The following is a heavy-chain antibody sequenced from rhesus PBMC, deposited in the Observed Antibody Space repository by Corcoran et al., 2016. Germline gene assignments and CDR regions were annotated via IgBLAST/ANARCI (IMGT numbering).Heavy chain of an antibody. V-gene: IGHV4-122*02. CDR1: GYSISSGYG. CDR2: NSYSGST. CDR3: ASLGSGNDY. Sequence: QLQLQESGPGLVKPSETLSLTCAVSGYSISSGYGWSWIRQPPGKGLEWIGYNSYSGSTSYHPSLKSRVTISSDTAKNQFSLKLSSVTAADTAVYCCASLGSGNDYWGQGVLVTVAS. D-gene: IGHD6-25*01. J-gene: IGHJ4*01.